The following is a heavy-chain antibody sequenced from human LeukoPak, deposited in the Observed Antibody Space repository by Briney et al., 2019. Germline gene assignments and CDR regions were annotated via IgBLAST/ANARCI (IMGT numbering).Heavy chain of an antibody. V-gene: IGHV1-69*05. Sequence: ASVKVSCKASGGTFSSYAISWVRQAPGQGLEWMGGIIPIFGTANYAQKFQGRVTITTDESTSTAYMELSSLRSEDTAVYYCARDYYDSSGYYLRWFDPWGQGALVTVSS. J-gene: IGHJ5*02. CDR3: ARDYYDSSGYYLRWFDP. D-gene: IGHD3-22*01. CDR2: IIPIFGTA. CDR1: GGTFSSYA.